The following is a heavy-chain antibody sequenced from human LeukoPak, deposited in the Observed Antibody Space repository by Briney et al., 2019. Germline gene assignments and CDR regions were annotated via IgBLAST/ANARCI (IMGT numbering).Heavy chain of an antibody. J-gene: IGHJ4*02. Sequence: GGSLRLSCAASGFTLSDSTIHWVRQASGKGLEGVGRIRTKANNYATEYTASVKGRFTISRDDSKNTAYLQMNSLKTEDTAVYYCTRHVVGDMDPPLDCWGQGTLVTVSS. CDR1: GFTLSDST. V-gene: IGHV3-73*01. CDR3: TRHVVGDMDPPLDC. CDR2: IRTKANNYAT. D-gene: IGHD1-26*01.